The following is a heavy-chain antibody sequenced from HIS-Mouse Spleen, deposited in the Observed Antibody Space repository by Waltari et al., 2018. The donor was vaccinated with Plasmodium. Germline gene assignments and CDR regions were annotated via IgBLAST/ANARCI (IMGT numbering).Heavy chain of an antibody. V-gene: IGHV4-34*01. CDR1: GGSFSGYY. CDR3: ARVTSSGVYWYFDL. CDR2: INHSGST. Sequence: QVQLQQWGAGLLKPSETLSLTCAVYGGSFSGYYWSWIRQPPGKGLEWIGEINHSGSTNYHPSLKSGVTISVDTSKNQFSLKLSSVTAADTAVYYCARVTSSGVYWYFDLWGRGTLVTVSS. D-gene: IGHD3-3*01. J-gene: IGHJ2*01.